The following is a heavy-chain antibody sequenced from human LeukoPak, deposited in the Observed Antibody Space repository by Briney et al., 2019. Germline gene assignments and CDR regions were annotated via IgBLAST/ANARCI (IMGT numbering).Heavy chain of an antibody. CDR1: GFTFTDYA. J-gene: IGHJ4*02. D-gene: IGHD2-15*01. Sequence: SGGSLRLSCAASGFTFTDYAMSWVRQAPGTGLEWVSAISGIANAIFYASSVKGRFTISRDNSRDTLSLQMSSLRAEDTAVYYRVRHLATSGSYPLDYWGQGTLVTVSS. CDR3: VRHLATSGSYPLDY. V-gene: IGHV3-23*01. CDR2: ISGIANAI.